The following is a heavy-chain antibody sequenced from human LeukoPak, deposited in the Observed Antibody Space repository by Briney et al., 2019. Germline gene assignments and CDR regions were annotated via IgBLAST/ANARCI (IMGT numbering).Heavy chain of an antibody. CDR2: ISGSGGTT. D-gene: IGHD3-10*01. CDR3: AIGAGSSAFDI. Sequence: GESLRLSCAASRFTFSSYAMSWVRQAPGKGLEWVSAISGSGGTTYNADSVKGRFTISRDNSKNTLYLQMNSLRVEDTAVYYCAIGAGSSAFDIWGQGTMVTVSS. J-gene: IGHJ3*02. CDR1: RFTFSSYA. V-gene: IGHV3-23*01.